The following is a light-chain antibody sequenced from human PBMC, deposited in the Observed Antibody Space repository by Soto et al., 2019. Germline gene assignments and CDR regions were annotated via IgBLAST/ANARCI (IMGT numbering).Light chain of an antibody. CDR1: SSNIGNNY. J-gene: IGLJ2*01. V-gene: IGLV1-51*01. CDR2: DNN. Sequence: QSALTQPPSVSAAPGQKVTISCSGSSSNIGNNYVSWYQQLPGTAPKLLIYDNNKRPSGIPDRFSGSKSGTSATLGITGLQTGDAADYYCGTWDSSLSAVVFGGGTKLTVL. CDR3: GTWDSSLSAVV.